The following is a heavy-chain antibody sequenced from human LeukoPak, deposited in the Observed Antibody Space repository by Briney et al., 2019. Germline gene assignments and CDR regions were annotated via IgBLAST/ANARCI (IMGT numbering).Heavy chain of an antibody. Sequence: ASVKVSCKASGFTFTSSAMQWVQQARGQRLEWIGWIVVGSGSTNYAQKFQERVTITRDMSTSTAYMELSSLRSEDTAVYYCAADSVANYYYGMDVWGQGTTVTVSS. D-gene: IGHD2-15*01. J-gene: IGHJ6*02. V-gene: IGHV1-58*02. CDR1: GFTFTSSA. CDR2: IVVGSGST. CDR3: AADSVANYYYGMDV.